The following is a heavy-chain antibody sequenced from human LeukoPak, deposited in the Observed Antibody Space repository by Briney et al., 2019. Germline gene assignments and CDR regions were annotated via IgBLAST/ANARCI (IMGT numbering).Heavy chain of an antibody. Sequence: SSQTLSLTCTVSGGSISSGGYYWSWIRQPAGKGLEWIGRIYTSGSTNYNPSLKSRVTISVDTSKNQFSLKLSSVTAADTAVYYCARLFWDFDYWGQGTLVTVSS. CDR3: ARLFWDFDY. CDR1: GGSISSGGYY. D-gene: IGHD3-9*01. CDR2: IYTSGST. V-gene: IGHV4-61*02. J-gene: IGHJ4*02.